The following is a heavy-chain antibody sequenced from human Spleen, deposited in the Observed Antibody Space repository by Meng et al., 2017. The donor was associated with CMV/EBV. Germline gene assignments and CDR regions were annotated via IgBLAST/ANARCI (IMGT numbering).Heavy chain of an antibody. Sequence: ASVKVSCKASGYTFTSYGISWVRQAPGQGLEWMGWISTYNGDTNYAQKLQGRVTMTTDTSTSTAYMELSSLRSEDTAVYYCARAAGSEEYYYYYGMDVWGQGTTVTVSS. V-gene: IGHV1-18*01. J-gene: IGHJ6*02. CDR2: ISTYNGDT. CDR1: GYTFTSYG. CDR3: ARAAGSEEYYYYYGMDV.